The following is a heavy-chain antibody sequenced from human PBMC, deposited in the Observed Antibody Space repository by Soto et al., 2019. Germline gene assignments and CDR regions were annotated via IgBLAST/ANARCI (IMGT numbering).Heavy chain of an antibody. J-gene: IGHJ6*02. CDR2: ISYDGSDE. V-gene: IGHV3-30*18. Sequence: PGGSLRLSCAASGFSFGSYALSWVRQAPGKGLEWVALISYDGSDEYYADSVKGRFTVSRDNSKNTLYLQMNSLQVEDTAIYYCAKHLEYTPSDGMDVWGQGTTVTVSS. D-gene: IGHD2-2*02. CDR3: AKHLEYTPSDGMDV. CDR1: GFSFGSYA.